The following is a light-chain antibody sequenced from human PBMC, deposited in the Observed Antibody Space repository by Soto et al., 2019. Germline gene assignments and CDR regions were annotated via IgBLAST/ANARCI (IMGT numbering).Light chain of an antibody. J-gene: IGKJ1*01. CDR2: AAT. CDR3: HPYGYSTWT. CDR1: QYISSSY. Sequence: EIVLTQSPGTLSLSPGERATLSCRASQYISSSYFAWYQQKPGQAPRLLIYAATNMSTVIHDRFSGGGSVTEFTLTIGSLEPEDFAVYSYHPYGYSTWTFGQGTKVEI. V-gene: IGKV3-20*01.